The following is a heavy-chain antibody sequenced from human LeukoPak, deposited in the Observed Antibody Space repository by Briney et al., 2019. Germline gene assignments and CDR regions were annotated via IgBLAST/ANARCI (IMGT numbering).Heavy chain of an antibody. CDR3: ARRVTVLVRGFDY. CDR1: GGSFSGYY. J-gene: IGHJ4*02. CDR2: INHSGST. Sequence: SETLSLTCAVYGGSFSGYYWSWIRQPPGKGLEWIGEINHSGSTNYNPSLKSRVTIPVDTSKNQFSLELSSVTAADTAVYYCARRVTVLVRGFDYWGQGTLVTVSS. D-gene: IGHD3-10*01. V-gene: IGHV4-34*01.